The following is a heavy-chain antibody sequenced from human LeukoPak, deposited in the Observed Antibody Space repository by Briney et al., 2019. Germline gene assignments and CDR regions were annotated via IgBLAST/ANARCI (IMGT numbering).Heavy chain of an antibody. CDR2: IYVSGIT. CDR1: DGSIRDYF. V-gene: IGHV4-4*07. J-gene: IGHJ4*02. D-gene: IGHD6-13*01. CDR3: ARDVYNSRFYGFDY. Sequence: SETLSLTCTVSDGSIRDYFWSWIRQPAGKGLEWIGRIYVSGITNSNPYLKSRVTMPLDTSKNQFSLRLTSVTAADTAVYYCARDVYNSRFYGFDYWGQGTLVTVSS.